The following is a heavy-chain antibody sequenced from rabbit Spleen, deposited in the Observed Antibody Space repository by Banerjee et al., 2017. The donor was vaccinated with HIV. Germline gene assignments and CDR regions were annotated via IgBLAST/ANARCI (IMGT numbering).Heavy chain of an antibody. V-gene: IGHV1S45*01. CDR2: IYSTIDYT. Sequence: QEQLVESGGGLVQPEGSLTLTCTASGFAFNSVYDMCWVRQAPGKGLEWIGYIYSTIDYTYYATWAKGRFTISKTSLTTVTLQMTSLTVADTATYFCARVSETSGWGEDLWGPGTLVTVS. D-gene: IGHD4-1*01. CDR1: GFAFNSVYD. CDR3: ARVSETSGWGEDL. J-gene: IGHJ4*01.